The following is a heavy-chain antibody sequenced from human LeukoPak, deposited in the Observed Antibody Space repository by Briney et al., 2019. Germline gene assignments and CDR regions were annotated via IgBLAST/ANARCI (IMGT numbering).Heavy chain of an antibody. Sequence: PSETLSLTCTVSGGSISSYYWSWIRQPPGKGLEWLGYIYYSGSTNYNPSLKSRVTISVDTSKNQFSLKLSSVTAADTAVYYCAKTVVPAAMLWRNYYYGMDVWGQGTTVTVSS. CDR3: AKTVVPAAMLWRNYYYGMDV. V-gene: IGHV4-59*01. D-gene: IGHD2-2*01. CDR1: GGSISSYY. J-gene: IGHJ6*02. CDR2: IYYSGST.